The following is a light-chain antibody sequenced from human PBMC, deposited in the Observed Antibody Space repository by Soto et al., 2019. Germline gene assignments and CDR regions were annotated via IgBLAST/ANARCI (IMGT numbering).Light chain of an antibody. CDR2: EVT. V-gene: IGLV2-14*01. J-gene: IGLJ3*02. CDR1: SSDVGSNNF. Sequence: QSVLTQPASVSGSPGQSITISCTGTSSDVGSNNFVSWFQQHPGKAPKLMIYEVTNRPSGVSYRFSGSKSGNTASLTISGLQSEYEADYYCSSFTTANTWVFGGGTKVTVL. CDR3: SSFTTANTWV.